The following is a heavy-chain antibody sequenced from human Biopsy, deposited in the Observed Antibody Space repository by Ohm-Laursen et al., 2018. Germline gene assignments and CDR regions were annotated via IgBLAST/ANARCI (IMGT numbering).Heavy chain of an antibody. CDR2: VYPDDSNS. CDR3: ARQFMSGPTSAGGY. CDR1: GYSYTNYW. J-gene: IGHJ4*02. D-gene: IGHD2-2*01. V-gene: IGHV5-51*01. Sequence: ESLRISCKFSGYSYTNYWIGWVRQIPGKGLEWMGLVYPDDSNSRYSPSFQGHVTISADKSTSTAYLQWNSLTASDTAVYYCARQFMSGPTSAGGYWGQGTLVTVSS.